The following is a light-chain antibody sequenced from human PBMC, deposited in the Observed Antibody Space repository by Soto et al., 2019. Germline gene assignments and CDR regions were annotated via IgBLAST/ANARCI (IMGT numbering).Light chain of an antibody. CDR2: GAS. CDR1: QSVINNR. Sequence: EIVLTQSPGTLSLSPGERATLSCRASQSVINNRLAWYQQKSGQAPRLLIYGASTRATGIPDRFSGSGSGTESTLTSSGLEPEDCVVYQCQQYDPSALYTFGQGTKLEIK. V-gene: IGKV3-20*01. J-gene: IGKJ2*01. CDR3: QQYDPSALYT.